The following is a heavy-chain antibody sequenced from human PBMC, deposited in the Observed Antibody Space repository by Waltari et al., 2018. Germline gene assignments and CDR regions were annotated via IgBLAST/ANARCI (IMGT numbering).Heavy chain of an antibody. CDR3: ARGPRVWDTILLGTSFDY. Sequence: QVQLQESGPGLVTPSETLSLICDVSGYSIGSRSNWGWHRQPPGKGLEWIGSVHNAGSAHYNPSLKSRVTISVGTSRRQFSLRLDSVTAADTAIYYCARGPRVWDTILLGTSFDYWGQGTLVTVPS. CDR1: GYSIGSRSN. CDR2: VHNAGSA. D-gene: IGHD3-16*01. J-gene: IGHJ4*02. V-gene: IGHV4-38-2*01.